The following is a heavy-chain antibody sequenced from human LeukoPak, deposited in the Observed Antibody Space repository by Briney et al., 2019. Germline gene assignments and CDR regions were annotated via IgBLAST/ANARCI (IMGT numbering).Heavy chain of an antibody. V-gene: IGHV1-18*01. CDR3: ARDGDGDYVLDY. Sequence: APVKVSCTASGYTFTSYGISWVRQAPGQGLEWMGWISAYNGNTNYAQKLQGRVTMTTDTSTSTAYMELRSLRSDDTAVYYCARDGDGDYVLDYWGQGTLVTVSS. CDR1: GYTFTSYG. J-gene: IGHJ4*02. D-gene: IGHD4-17*01. CDR2: ISAYNGNT.